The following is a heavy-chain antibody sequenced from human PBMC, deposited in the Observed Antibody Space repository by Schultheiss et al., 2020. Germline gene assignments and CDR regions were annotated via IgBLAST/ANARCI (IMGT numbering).Heavy chain of an antibody. CDR3: AKEGNVEKGRLYDILTGYYRSDGGGLDY. V-gene: IGHV3-21*01. Sequence: GGSLRLSCAASGFTFSSYSMNWVRQAPGKGLEWVSSISSSSSYIYYADSVKGRFTISRDNAKNSLYLQMNSLRAEDTAVYYCAKEGNVEKGRLYDILTGYYRSDGGGLDYWGQGTLVTVSS. CDR2: ISSSSSYI. CDR1: GFTFSSYS. J-gene: IGHJ4*02. D-gene: IGHD3-9*01.